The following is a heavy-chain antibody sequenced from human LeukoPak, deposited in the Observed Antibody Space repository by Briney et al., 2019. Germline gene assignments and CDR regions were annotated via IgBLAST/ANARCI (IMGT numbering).Heavy chain of an antibody. Sequence: SETLSLTCTVSGGSISSYYWSWIRQPPGKGLEWIGYIYYSGSTNYNPSLKSRVTISVDTSKNQFSLKLSSVTAADTAVYYCARTGYSRAIDYWGQGTLVTVSS. D-gene: IGHD6-13*01. CDR3: ARTGYSRAIDY. CDR2: IYYSGST. V-gene: IGHV4-59*01. CDR1: GGSISSYY. J-gene: IGHJ4*02.